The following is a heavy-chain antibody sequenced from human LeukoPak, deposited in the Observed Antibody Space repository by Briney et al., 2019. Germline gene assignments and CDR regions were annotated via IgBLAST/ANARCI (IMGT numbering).Heavy chain of an antibody. CDR2: IIPIFGTA. D-gene: IGHD7-27*01. CDR3: AKLLTGDPFDI. Sequence: SVKVSRKASGGTFSSYAISWVRQAPGQGLEWMGGIIPIFGTANYAQKFQGRVTITTDESTSTAYMELSSLRSEDTAVYYCAKLLTGDPFDIWGQGTMVTVSS. J-gene: IGHJ3*02. V-gene: IGHV1-69*05. CDR1: GGTFSSYA.